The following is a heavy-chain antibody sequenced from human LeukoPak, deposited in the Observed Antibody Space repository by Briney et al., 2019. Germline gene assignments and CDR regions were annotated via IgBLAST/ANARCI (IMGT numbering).Heavy chain of an antibody. CDR1: GGTFSNYA. CDR2: IIPIFGTA. V-gene: IGHV1-69*01. J-gene: IGHJ6*03. Sequence: SVKVSCKASGGTFSNYAISWVRQAPGQGLEWMGGIIPIFGTANYAQKFQGRVTITADESTSTAYMELSSLRSEDTAVYYCARVCTIFGVVRSYYMDVWGKGTTVTVSS. D-gene: IGHD3-3*01. CDR3: ARVCTIFGVVRSYYMDV.